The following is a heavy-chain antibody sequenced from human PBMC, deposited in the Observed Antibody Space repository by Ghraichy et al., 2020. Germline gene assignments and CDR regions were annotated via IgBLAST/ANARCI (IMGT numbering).Heavy chain of an antibody. CDR1: GFTVSSNY. CDR2: IYSGGST. D-gene: IGHD2-8*01. J-gene: IGHJ4*02. V-gene: IGHV3-53*01. CDR3: AREGEWNFDY. Sequence: LSLTCAASGFTVSSNYMSWVRQAPGKGLEWVSVIYSGGSTYYADSVKGRFTISRDNSKNTLYLQMNSLRAEDTAVYYCAREGEWNFDYWGQGTLVTVSS.